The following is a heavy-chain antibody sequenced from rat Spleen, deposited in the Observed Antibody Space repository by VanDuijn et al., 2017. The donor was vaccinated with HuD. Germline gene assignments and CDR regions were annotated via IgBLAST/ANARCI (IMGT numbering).Heavy chain of an antibody. J-gene: IGHJ2*01. Sequence: QVQLKESGPGLVQPSQTLSLTCTVSGFSLMDYSVHWVRQPPGKGLEWMGRMKYNGDTYYNSVLKSRLSISGDTSKSQVFLKMNSLKTEDTASYYCTRGVDFDYWGQGVMVTVSS. CDR2: MKYNGDT. CDR3: TRGVDFDY. CDR1: GFSLMDYS. V-gene: IGHV2S30*01.